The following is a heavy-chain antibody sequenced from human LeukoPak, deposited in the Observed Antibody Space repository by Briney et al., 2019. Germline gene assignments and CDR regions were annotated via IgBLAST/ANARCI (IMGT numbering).Heavy chain of an antibody. Sequence: GGSLRLSCAASGFTFSSYSMNWVRQAPGKGLEWVSSISSSSSYIYYADSVKGRFTISRDNAKNSLYLQMNSLRAEDTAVYYCARDLRGYRYGFGDDAFDIWGQGTMVTVSS. V-gene: IGHV3-21*01. J-gene: IGHJ3*02. CDR2: ISSSSSYI. D-gene: IGHD5-18*01. CDR1: GFTFSSYS. CDR3: ARDLRGYRYGFGDDAFDI.